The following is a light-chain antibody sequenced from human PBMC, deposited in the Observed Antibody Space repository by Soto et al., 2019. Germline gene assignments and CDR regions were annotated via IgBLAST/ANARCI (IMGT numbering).Light chain of an antibody. CDR1: QSVSAY. V-gene: IGKV3-11*01. CDR2: DAS. Sequence: EVVLTQSPATLSLSPGERATLSCRASQSVSAYLAWYQQKPGQPPRLVIFDASNGATGVPGRFSGSRSGTDFTLTISSLEPEDFAVYYCQQRSHWPYTFGRGTKLEIK. J-gene: IGKJ2*01. CDR3: QQRSHWPYT.